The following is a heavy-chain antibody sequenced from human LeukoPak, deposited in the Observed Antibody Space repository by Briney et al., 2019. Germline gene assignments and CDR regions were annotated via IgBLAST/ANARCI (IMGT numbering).Heavy chain of an antibody. CDR2: IVVGSGNT. J-gene: IGHJ4*02. Sequence: GASVKVSCKASGFTFTSSAMQWVRQARGQRLEWIGWIVVGSGNTNYAQKFQERVTITRDMSTSTAYMELSSLRSEDTAVYYCAAVPVPPQYYDFSVGGQGTLVTVSS. D-gene: IGHD3-3*01. CDR3: AAVPVPPQYYDFSV. CDR1: GFTFTSSA. V-gene: IGHV1-58*02.